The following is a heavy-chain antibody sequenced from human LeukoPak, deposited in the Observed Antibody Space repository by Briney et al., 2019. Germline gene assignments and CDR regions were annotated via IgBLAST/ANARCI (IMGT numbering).Heavy chain of an antibody. V-gene: IGHV4-39*07. J-gene: IGHJ4*01. CDR3: ARDRDVDDFDY. Sequence: SSGTLSLTCTVSGGSISSSSYNWGWLRQPPGKGLEWIGSIYYSGSTYYNPSLKSRVTISVDTSKNQFSLKLSSVTAADTAMYHCARDRDVDDFDYWGRGTLVIVSS. D-gene: IGHD2-15*01. CDR1: GGSISSSSYN. CDR2: IYYSGST.